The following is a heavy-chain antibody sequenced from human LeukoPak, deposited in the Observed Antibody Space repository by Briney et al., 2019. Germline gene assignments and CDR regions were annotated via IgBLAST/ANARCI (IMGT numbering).Heavy chain of an antibody. D-gene: IGHD1-7*01. J-gene: IGHJ3*02. CDR3: AKNHYWNYDAFDI. CDR2: INNSGGST. V-gene: IGHV3-23*01. Sequence: PGGSLRLSCAASGFTFSTFAMTWVRQAPGKGLEWVSTINNSGGSTFYADSVKGRFTISRDNSKNTLYLQMNSLSAEDTAVYYCAKNHYWNYDAFDIWGQGTMVTVSS. CDR1: GFTFSTFA.